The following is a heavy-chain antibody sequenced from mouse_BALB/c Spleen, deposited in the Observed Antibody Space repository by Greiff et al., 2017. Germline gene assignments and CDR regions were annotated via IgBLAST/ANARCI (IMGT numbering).Heavy chain of an antibody. CDR3: ARWLDNYWYFDV. J-gene: IGHJ1*01. D-gene: IGHD2-2*01. CDR1: GYSITSGYY. CDR2: ISYDGSN. V-gene: IGHV3-6*02. Sequence: EVQLQESGPGLVKPSQSLSLTCSVTGYSITSGYYWNWIRQFPGNKLEWMGYISYDGSNNYNPSLKNRISITRDTSKNQFFLKLNSVTTEDTATYYCARWLDNYWYFDVWGAGTTVTVSS.